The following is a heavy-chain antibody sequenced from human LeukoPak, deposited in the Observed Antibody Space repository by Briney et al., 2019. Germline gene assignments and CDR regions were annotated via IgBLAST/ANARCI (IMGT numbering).Heavy chain of an antibody. Sequence: SETLSLTCTVSGGSISSSSYYWGWIRQPPGKGLEWIGSIYYRGSTYYNPSLNSRVTISVDTSKNQFSLKLSSVTAADTAVYYCARLVDFWSGSVRFDPWGQGTLVTVSS. CDR2: IYYRGST. CDR3: ARLVDFWSGSVRFDP. V-gene: IGHV4-39*01. D-gene: IGHD3-3*01. CDR1: GGSISSSSYY. J-gene: IGHJ5*02.